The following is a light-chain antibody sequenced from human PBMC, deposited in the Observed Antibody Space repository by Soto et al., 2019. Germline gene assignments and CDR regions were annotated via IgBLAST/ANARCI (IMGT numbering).Light chain of an antibody. CDR3: QRQNNWPPIT. J-gene: IGKJ5*01. CDR2: GAS. Sequence: EIVMTQSPATLSVSAGETATLSCWASQSVRSNLAWYQQKPGQVPRLLIYGASTRATGIPARFSGRGSGTEFTLTISSLQPEDVAFYFCQRQNNWPPITFGQGTRLEIK. V-gene: IGKV3-15*01. CDR1: QSVRSN.